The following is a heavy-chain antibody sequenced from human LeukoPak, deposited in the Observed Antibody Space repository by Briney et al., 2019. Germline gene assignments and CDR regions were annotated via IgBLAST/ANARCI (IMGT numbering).Heavy chain of an antibody. CDR3: ARAYDSSGYLFSDY. V-gene: IGHV1-2*02. Sequence: ASVKVSCKASGYTFTGYYMHWVRQAPGQGLEWMGWINPNSGGTNYAQKFQGRVTMTRDTSISTAYMELSRLRSDDTAVYYCARAYDSSGYLFSDYWGQGTLVTVSS. J-gene: IGHJ4*02. D-gene: IGHD3-22*01. CDR1: GYTFTGYY. CDR2: INPNSGGT.